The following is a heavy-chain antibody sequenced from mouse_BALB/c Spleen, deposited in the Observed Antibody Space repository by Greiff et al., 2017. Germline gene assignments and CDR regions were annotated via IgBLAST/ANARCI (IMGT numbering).Heavy chain of an antibody. J-gene: IGHJ4*01. D-gene: IGHD1-1*01. V-gene: IGHV2-3*01. Sequence: QVQLKESGPGLVAPSQSLSITCTASGFSLTSYGVSWVRQPPGKGLEWLGVIWGDGSTNYHSALISRLSISKDNSKSQVFLKLNSLQTDDTATYYCAKGIPYYYGSSSFYAMDYWGQGTSVTVSS. CDR3: AKGIPYYYGSSSFYAMDY. CDR2: IWGDGST. CDR1: GFSLTSYG.